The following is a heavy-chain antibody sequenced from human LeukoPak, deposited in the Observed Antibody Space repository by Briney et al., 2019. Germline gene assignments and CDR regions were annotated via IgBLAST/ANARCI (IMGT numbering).Heavy chain of an antibody. D-gene: IGHD5-18*01. V-gene: IGHV4-34*01. CDR2: INHSGST. Sequence: SETLSLTCAVYGGSFSGYYWSWIRQPPGKGLEWIGEINHSGSTNYNPSLKSRVTISVDTSKNQFSLKLSSVTAADTAVYYCASIGYRKNFVDYWGQGTLVTVSS. CDR3: ASIGYRKNFVDY. J-gene: IGHJ4*02. CDR1: GGSFSGYY.